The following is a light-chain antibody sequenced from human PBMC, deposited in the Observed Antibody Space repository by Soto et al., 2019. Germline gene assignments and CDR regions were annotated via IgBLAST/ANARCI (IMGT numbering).Light chain of an antibody. Sequence: QSAVTQPASVSGSPGQSITISCTGTSSDVGGYNYVSWYQQHPGKAPKLTIYDVSNRPSGVSNRFSGSKSGNTASLTISGLQAEDEADYFCSSYTTSSTVVFGGGTKLTVL. CDR1: SSDVGGYNY. CDR3: SSYTTSSTVV. J-gene: IGLJ2*01. CDR2: DVS. V-gene: IGLV2-14*01.